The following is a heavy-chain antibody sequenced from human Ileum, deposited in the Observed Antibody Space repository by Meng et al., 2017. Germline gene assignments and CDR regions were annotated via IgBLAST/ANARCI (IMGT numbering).Heavy chain of an antibody. CDR2: MYYSGST. CDR1: GVSISSNVNY. V-gene: IGHV4-31*01. Sequence: QGQLQGPVPGLFMPSPTLSLTCIVSGVSISSNVNYWSWIRQHPGKCLEWLGYMYYSGSTYYNPSINTPIAISLDTSKNQFSLRLDSVTAADTAVYFCARNDLAFWYFDLWGRGTLVTVSS. CDR3: ARNDLAFWYFDL. D-gene: IGHD3-3*01. J-gene: IGHJ2*01.